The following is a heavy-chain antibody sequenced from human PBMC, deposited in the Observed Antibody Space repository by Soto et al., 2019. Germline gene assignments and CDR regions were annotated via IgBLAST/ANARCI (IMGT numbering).Heavy chain of an antibody. CDR1: GFTFSSYA. CDR2: ISYDGSNK. V-gene: IGHV3-30-3*01. CDR3: ARDGDYDFWMRGIDY. D-gene: IGHD3-3*01. J-gene: IGHJ4*02. Sequence: QVQLVESGGGVVQPGRSLRLSCAASGFTFSSYAMHWVRQAPGKGLEWVAVISYDGSNKYYADSVKGRFTISRDNSKNTLYLQMNSLRAEDTAVYYCARDGDYDFWMRGIDYWGQGTLVTVSS.